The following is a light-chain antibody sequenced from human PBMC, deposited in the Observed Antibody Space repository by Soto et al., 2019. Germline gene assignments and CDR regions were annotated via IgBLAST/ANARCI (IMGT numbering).Light chain of an antibody. CDR3: CSYTSGSTLVV. Sequence: QSALTQPASVSGSPGQSITISCTGTSSDVGGYNYVSWYQQHPGKAPKLMIYEVSNRPSEVSNRFSGSKSGNTASLAISGLQAEDEGNYYCCSYTSGSTLVVFGGGTALTVL. V-gene: IGLV2-14*01. J-gene: IGLJ2*01. CDR2: EVS. CDR1: SSDVGGYNY.